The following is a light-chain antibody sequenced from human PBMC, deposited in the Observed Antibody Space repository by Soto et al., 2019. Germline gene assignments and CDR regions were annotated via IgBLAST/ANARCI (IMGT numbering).Light chain of an antibody. CDR2: DVT. CDR3: SSYTSSSTLEVV. Sequence: QSALTQPASVSGSPGQSITISCTGTSSDVGDYNYVSWYQQHPCKAPKLMIYDVTNRPSGVSNRFSGSKSGNTASLTISGLQAEDEADYYCSSYTSSSTLEVVFGGGTKLTVL. CDR1: SSDVGDYNY. J-gene: IGLJ2*01. V-gene: IGLV2-14*03.